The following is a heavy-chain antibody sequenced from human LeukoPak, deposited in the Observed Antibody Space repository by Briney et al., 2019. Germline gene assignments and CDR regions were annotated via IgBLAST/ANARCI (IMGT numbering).Heavy chain of an antibody. Sequence: PGGSLRLSCAASGSTFSSYGMSWVRQAPGKGLEWVSAMSGDGATTYYADSVKGRFTISRDNSKNALYLQINSLGAEDTAVYYCAKAPVTTCSGAYCYPFDYWGQGTLVTVSS. J-gene: IGHJ4*02. V-gene: IGHV3-23*01. CDR1: GSTFSSYG. D-gene: IGHD2-15*01. CDR2: MSGDGATT. CDR3: AKAPVTTCSGAYCYPFDY.